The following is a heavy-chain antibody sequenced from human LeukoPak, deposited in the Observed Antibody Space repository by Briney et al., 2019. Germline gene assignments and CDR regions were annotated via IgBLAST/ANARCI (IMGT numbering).Heavy chain of an antibody. CDR1: GGTFSSYA. V-gene: IGHV1-18*01. CDR2: ISAYNGNT. D-gene: IGHD4-11*01. Sequence: ASVKVSCKASGGTFSSYAISWVRQAPGQGLEWMGWISAYNGNTNYAQKLQGRVTMTTDTSTSTAHMELRSLRSDDTAVYYCARGEHGGDYSNYWGQGTLVTVSS. J-gene: IGHJ4*02. CDR3: ARGEHGGDYSNY.